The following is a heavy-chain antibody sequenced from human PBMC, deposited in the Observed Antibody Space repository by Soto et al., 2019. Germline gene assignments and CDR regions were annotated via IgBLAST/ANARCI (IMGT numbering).Heavy chain of an antibody. CDR3: ARTGKSSGWPPLEYYYYGMDV. D-gene: IGHD6-19*01. CDR1: GFTFSSYG. V-gene: IGHV3-33*01. CDR2: IWYDGSNK. Sequence: PGGSLRLSCAASGFTFSSYGMHWVRQAPGKGLEWVAVIWYDGSNKYYADSVKGRFTISRDNSKNTLYLQMNSLRAEDTAVYYCARTGKSSGWPPLEYYYYGMDVWGQGTTVTVLL. J-gene: IGHJ6*02.